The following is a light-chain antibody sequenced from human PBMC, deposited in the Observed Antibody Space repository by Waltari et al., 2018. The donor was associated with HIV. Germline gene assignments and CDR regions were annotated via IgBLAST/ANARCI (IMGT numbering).Light chain of an antibody. CDR2: VNS. J-gene: IGLJ3*02. CDR3: QSYDSSLSGWV. CDR1: SSNIGAGYD. Sequence: QSVLTQPPSVSGAPGQRVTISCTGSSSNIGAGYDVHWYQQLPGTAPKLLILVNSHRPSGVPDRFSGFTSGTSASLAITGLQAEDEADYYCQSYDSSLSGWVFGGGTKLTVL. V-gene: IGLV1-40*01.